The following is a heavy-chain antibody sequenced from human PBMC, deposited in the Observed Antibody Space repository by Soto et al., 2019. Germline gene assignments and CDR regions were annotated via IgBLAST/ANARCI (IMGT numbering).Heavy chain of an antibody. J-gene: IGHJ4*02. CDR2: ISAYNGNT. CDR3: ARDLTAVTSDYDILTGYSRASHLFDY. V-gene: IGHV1-18*01. D-gene: IGHD3-9*01. Sequence: ASVKVSCKASGYTFTIYGISWVLQAPGQGLEWMGWISAYNGNTNYAQKLQGRVTMTTDTSTSTAYMELRSLRSDDTAVYYCARDLTAVTSDYDILTGYSRASHLFDYWGQGTLVTVSS. CDR1: GYTFTIYG.